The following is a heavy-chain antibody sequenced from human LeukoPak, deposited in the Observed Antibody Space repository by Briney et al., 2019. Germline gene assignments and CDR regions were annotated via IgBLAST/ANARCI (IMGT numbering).Heavy chain of an antibody. V-gene: IGHV4-59*01. CDR3: AREWCSSASCSHYYGIDV. CDR1: GPSMSSSY. D-gene: IGHD2-2*01. J-gene: IGHJ6*02. Sequence: SETLSLTCTVSGPSMSSSYWTWLRQPTGKGLVWFGYIYYNGSTKYNPSLKSRVTISVGTFKKQVSLKLTSVTAADTAVYYCAREWCSSASCSHYYGIDVWGQGTTDTVSS. CDR2: IYYNGST.